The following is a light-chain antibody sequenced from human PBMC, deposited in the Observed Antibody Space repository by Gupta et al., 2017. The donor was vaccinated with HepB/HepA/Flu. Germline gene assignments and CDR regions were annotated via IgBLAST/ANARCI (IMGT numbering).Light chain of an antibody. J-gene: IGLJ1*01. Sequence: QSVLTLPASLSWSPGQSITISCTGTSSDVGAQNFVSWYQQHPGKAPKLILYDVVNRPSGVSNRFSGSKSGNTASLTISGLQAEDEADYHCKAYATTYTYVFGTGTKVTVL. CDR1: SSDVGAQNF. V-gene: IGLV2-14*03. CDR2: DVV. CDR3: KAYATTYTYV.